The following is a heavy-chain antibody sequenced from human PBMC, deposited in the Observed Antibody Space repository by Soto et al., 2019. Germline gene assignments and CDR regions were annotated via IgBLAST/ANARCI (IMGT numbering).Heavy chain of an antibody. CDR3: VREPRYCSGGSCSITGDAFDI. V-gene: IGHV3-66*01. J-gene: IGHJ3*02. CDR1: GLMVIRTY. Sequence: EVELVESGGGLVQPGGSLRLSCEASGLMVIRTYINWVRQAQGKGLEWVWVISNGGDTHYADSVKGRFSLSRDISKNTLHRQMSSLRVEDTAVYYCVREPRYCSGGSCSITGDAFDIWGQGTMVTVSS. CDR2: ISNGGDT. D-gene: IGHD2-15*01.